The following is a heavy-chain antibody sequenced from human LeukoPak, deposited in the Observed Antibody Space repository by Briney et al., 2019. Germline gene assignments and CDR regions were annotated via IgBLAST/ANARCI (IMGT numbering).Heavy chain of an antibody. V-gene: IGHV1-69*13. CDR2: IIPIFGTA. CDR3: AREEGEQLARHLDY. Sequence: SVKVSCKASGGTFSSYAISWVRQAPGQGLEWMGGIIPIFGTANYAQKFQGRITIIADESTSTAYMELSSLRSEDTAVYYCAREEGEQLARHLDYWGQGTLVTVSS. J-gene: IGHJ4*02. D-gene: IGHD6-6*01. CDR1: GGTFSSYA.